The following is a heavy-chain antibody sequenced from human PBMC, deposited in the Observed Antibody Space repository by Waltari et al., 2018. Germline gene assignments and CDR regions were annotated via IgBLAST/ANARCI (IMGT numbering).Heavy chain of an antibody. Sequence: EVQLVESGGGLIQPGGSLRLSCAASGFPVSSNYVSWVRQAPGKGLEWVSVIYSGGSTYDADSVKGRFTISRDNSKNTLYLQMNSLRAEDTAVYYCARGKNDYVWGSYPDYWGQGTLVTVSS. D-gene: IGHD3-16*01. CDR2: IYSGGST. V-gene: IGHV3-53*01. CDR3: ARGKNDYVWGSYPDY. J-gene: IGHJ4*02. CDR1: GFPVSSNY.